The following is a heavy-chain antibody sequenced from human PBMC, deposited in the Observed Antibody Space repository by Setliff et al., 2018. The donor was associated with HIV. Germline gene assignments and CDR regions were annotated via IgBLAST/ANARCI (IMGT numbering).Heavy chain of an antibody. Sequence: KTSETLSLTCTVYGGSFSGYYWSWIRQPPGMGLEWIGSFHHSGSSSYNPSLRSRATISVDTSKNQFSLKLTSVTAADTAVYYCARPLTTSYNFWGDAFGFWGQGTTVTVSS. J-gene: IGHJ6*02. CDR2: FHHSGSS. D-gene: IGHD3-3*01. CDR3: ARPLTTSYNFWGDAFGF. V-gene: IGHV4-34*01. CDR1: GGSFSGYY.